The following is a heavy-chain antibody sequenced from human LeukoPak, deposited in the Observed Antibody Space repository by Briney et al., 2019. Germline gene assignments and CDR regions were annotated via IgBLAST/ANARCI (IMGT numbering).Heavy chain of an antibody. J-gene: IGHJ4*02. CDR1: GYTLTELS. D-gene: IGHD6-13*01. Sequence: AASVKVSCKVSGYTLTELSMHWVRQAPGKGLEWMGGFDPEDGETIYAQKFQGRVTMTEDTSTDTAYMELSSLRSEDTAVYYCATATGGVEYSSSPPANWGQGTLVTVSS. CDR2: FDPEDGET. CDR3: ATATGGVEYSSSPPAN. V-gene: IGHV1-24*01.